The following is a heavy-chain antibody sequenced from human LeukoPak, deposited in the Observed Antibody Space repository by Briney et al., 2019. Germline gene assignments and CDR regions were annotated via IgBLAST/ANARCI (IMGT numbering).Heavy chain of an antibody. J-gene: IGHJ6*03. D-gene: IGHD2-15*01. CDR1: GFTFSTSW. V-gene: IGHV3-23*01. CDR2: ISGSGGST. CDR3: ARVGPQDYYYMDV. Sequence: GGSLRLSCAASGFTFSTSWMSWVRQAPGKGLEWVSAISGSGGSTYYADSVKGRFTISRDNSKNTLYLQMNSLRAEDTAVYYCARVGPQDYYYMDVWGKGTTVTVSS.